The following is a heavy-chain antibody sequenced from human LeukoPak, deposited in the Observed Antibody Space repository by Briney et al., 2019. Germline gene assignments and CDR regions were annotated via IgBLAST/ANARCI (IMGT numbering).Heavy chain of an antibody. CDR3: ARSSSWYLYYFDY. D-gene: IGHD6-13*01. J-gene: IGHJ4*02. V-gene: IGHV3-48*02. CDR2: ISSSSSTI. CDR1: GFTFSSYS. Sequence: GGSLRLSCAASGFTFSSYSMNWVRQAPGKGLERVSYISSSSSTIYYADSVKGRFTISRDNAKNSLYLQMNSLRDEDTAVYYCARSSSWYLYYFDYWGQGTLVTVSS.